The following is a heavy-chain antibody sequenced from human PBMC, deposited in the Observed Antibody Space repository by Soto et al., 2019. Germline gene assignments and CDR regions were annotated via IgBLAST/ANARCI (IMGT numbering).Heavy chain of an antibody. V-gene: IGHV3-23*01. J-gene: IGHJ3*02. CDR3: AKDQGNYYDSSGYIDAFDI. CDR1: GFTFSSYA. Sequence: GGSLRLSCAASGFTFSSYAMSWVRQAPGKGLEWVSAISGSGGSTYYADSVKGRFTISRDNSKNTLYLQMNSLRAEDTAVYYCAKDQGNYYDSSGYIDAFDIWGQGTMVTVSS. CDR2: ISGSGGST. D-gene: IGHD3-22*01.